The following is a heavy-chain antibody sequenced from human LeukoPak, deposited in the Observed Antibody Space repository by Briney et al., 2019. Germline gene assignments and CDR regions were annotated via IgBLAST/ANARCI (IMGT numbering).Heavy chain of an antibody. Sequence: GSLRLSCAASGFTFSDHHIDWVRQAPGKGLEWVGRVHFSGSTNYNPSLRSRVAISLDKSKNELSLTLKSVSAADTAVYYCTRDESSRDDSGGYHYWGRGVLVTVSS. CDR2: VHFSGST. CDR1: GFTFSDHH. V-gene: IGHV4-34*01. D-gene: IGHD3-22*01. CDR3: TRDESSRDDSGGYHY. J-gene: IGHJ4*02.